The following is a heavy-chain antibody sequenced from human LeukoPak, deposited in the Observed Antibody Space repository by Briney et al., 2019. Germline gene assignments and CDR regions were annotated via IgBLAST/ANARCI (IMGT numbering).Heavy chain of an antibody. J-gene: IGHJ4*02. CDR2: IYYSGST. Sequence: SETLSLTCTVSGGSISSYYWSWIRQPPGKGLEWIGYIYYSGSTYYNPSLKSRVTISVDTSKNQFSLKLSSVTAADTAVYYCARYKRRGSWYDYWGQGTLVTVSS. D-gene: IGHD6-13*01. CDR1: GGSISSYY. CDR3: ARYKRRGSWYDY. V-gene: IGHV4-59*04.